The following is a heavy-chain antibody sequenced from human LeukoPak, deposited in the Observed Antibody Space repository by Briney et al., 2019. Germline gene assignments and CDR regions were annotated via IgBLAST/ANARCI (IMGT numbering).Heavy chain of an antibody. D-gene: IGHD5-24*01. CDR3: ARVGEKAFHLWPEIDC. CDR2: ISADSDTT. J-gene: IGHJ4*02. V-gene: IGHV3-23*01. CDR1: VTIFGSYS. Sequence: GGPLRLSCAACVTIFGSYSKTWVRKAGGKGLEVVSVISADSDTTFYEDFVEGRFTISRKNDKNSLFQQKNSRTREDTAVYYCARVGEKAFHLWPEIDCWGQGTLVTVSS.